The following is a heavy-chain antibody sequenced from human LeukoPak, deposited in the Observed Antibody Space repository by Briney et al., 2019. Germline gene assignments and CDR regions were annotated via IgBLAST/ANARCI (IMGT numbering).Heavy chain of an antibody. V-gene: IGHV3-48*01. CDR3: ARDRFVARPPKPTAFDI. D-gene: IGHD6-6*01. J-gene: IGHJ3*02. Sequence: GGSLRLSCAASGFTFSSYGMNWVRQAPGKGLEWVSYINNSSDSKYYADSVKGRFTISRDNANNSLFLQMNSLRAEDTAVYYCARDRFVARPPKPTAFDIWGQGTMVTVSS. CDR1: GFTFSSYG. CDR2: INNSSDSK.